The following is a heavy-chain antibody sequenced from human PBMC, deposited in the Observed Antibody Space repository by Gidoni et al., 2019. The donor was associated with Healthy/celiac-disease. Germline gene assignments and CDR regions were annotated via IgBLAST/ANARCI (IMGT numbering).Heavy chain of an antibody. CDR2: ICYSGST. CDR1: GCSIRSSSYY. D-gene: IGHD1-7*01. Sequence: QLQLQESGPGLVKPSETLSLTCTVSGCSIRSSSYYWGWIRQPPGKGLEWIGSICYSGSTYYNPSLKSRVTISVDTSKNQFSLKLSSVTAADTAVYYCATNYGIHYYYMDVWGKGTTVTVSS. CDR3: ATNYGIHYYYMDV. V-gene: IGHV4-39*01. J-gene: IGHJ6*03.